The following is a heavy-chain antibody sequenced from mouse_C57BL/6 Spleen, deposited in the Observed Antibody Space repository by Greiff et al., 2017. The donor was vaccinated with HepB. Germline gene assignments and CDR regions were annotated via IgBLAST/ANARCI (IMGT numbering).Heavy chain of an antibody. J-gene: IGHJ1*03. V-gene: IGHV1-19*01. CDR1: GYTFTDYY. D-gene: IGHD2-3*01. CDR2: INPYNGGT. Sequence: VQLQQSGPVLVKPGASVKMSCKASGYTFTDYYMNWVKQSHGKSLEWIGVINPYNGGTSYNQKFKGKATLTVDKSSSTAYMELNSLTSEDSAVYYCARRGLPDGYYSYWYFDVWGTGTTVTVSS. CDR3: ARRGLPDGYYSYWYFDV.